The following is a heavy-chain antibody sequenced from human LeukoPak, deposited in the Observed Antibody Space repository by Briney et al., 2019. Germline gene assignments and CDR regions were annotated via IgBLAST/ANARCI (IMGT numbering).Heavy chain of an antibody. J-gene: IGHJ4*02. CDR1: GFTFSNYA. CDR2: ISGSGGST. V-gene: IGHV3-23*01. Sequence: GGSLRLSCAASGFTFSNYAMSWVRQAPGKGLEWVSAISGSGGSTYYADSVKGRFTISRDNSKNTRYLQMNSLRAEDTAVYYCAKDPGSTVTTSDYWGQGTPVTVSS. D-gene: IGHD4-17*01. CDR3: AKDPGSTVTTSDY.